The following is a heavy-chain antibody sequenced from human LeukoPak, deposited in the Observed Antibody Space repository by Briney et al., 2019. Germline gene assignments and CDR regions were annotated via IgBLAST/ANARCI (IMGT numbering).Heavy chain of an antibody. D-gene: IGHD6-13*01. V-gene: IGHV3-21*01. CDR2: ISSSSSYI. J-gene: IGHJ5*02. CDR1: GFTFSSYS. CDR3: ARDSSSWSTYWFDP. Sequence: GGSLRLSCAASGFTFSSYSMNWVRQAPGKGLEWVSSISSSSSYIYYADSVRGRFPISRDNAKNSLYLQMNSLRAEDTAVYYCARDSSSWSTYWFDPWGQGTLVTVSS.